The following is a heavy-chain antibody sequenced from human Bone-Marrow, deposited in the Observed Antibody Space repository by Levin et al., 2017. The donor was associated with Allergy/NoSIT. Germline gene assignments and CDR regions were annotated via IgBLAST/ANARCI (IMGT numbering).Heavy chain of an antibody. V-gene: IGHV3-33*01. CDR2: IWYDGSNK. CDR1: GFTFSSYG. Sequence: GGSLRLSCAASGFTFSSYGMHWVRQAPGKGLEWVAVIWYDGSNKYYADSVKGRFTISRDNSKNTLYLQMNSLRAEDTAVYYCARDPRYSGSYNYYYGMDVWGQGTTVTVSS. J-gene: IGHJ6*02. CDR3: ARDPRYSGSYNYYYGMDV. D-gene: IGHD1-26*01.